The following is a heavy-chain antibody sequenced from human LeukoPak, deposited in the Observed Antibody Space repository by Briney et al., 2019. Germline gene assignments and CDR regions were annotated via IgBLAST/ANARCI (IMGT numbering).Heavy chain of an antibody. Sequence: ASVKVSCKASGGTFSSYAISWVRQAPGQGLEWMGGIIPIFGTANYAQKFQGRVTITADESTSTAYMELSSLRSEDTAVYYCARVFGIAARQGGDYYYYMDVWGKGTTVTVSS. CDR2: IIPIFGTA. J-gene: IGHJ6*03. CDR3: ARVFGIAARQGGDYYYYMDV. V-gene: IGHV1-69*13. D-gene: IGHD6-6*01. CDR1: GGTFSSYA.